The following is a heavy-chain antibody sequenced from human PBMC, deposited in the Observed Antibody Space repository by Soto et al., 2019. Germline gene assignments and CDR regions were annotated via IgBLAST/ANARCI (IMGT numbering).Heavy chain of an antibody. J-gene: IGHJ3*02. CDR2: IYYSGST. D-gene: IGHD3-10*01. Sequence: TLSLTCTVSGGSISSSSYYWGWIRQPPGKGLEWIGYIYYSGSTNYNPSLKSRVTISVDTSKNQFSLKLSSVTAADTAVYYCARVWGGAFDIWGQGTTVTVS. CDR3: ARVWGGAFDI. CDR1: GGSISSSSYY. V-gene: IGHV4-61*05.